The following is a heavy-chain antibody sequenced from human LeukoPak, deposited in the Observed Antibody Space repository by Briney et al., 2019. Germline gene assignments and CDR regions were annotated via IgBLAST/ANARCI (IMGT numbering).Heavy chain of an antibody. Sequence: PSQTLSLTCTVSGGSISSGSYYWSWIRQPAGKGLGWIGRIYTSGSTNYNPSLKSRVTISVDTSKNQFSLKLSSVTAADTAVYYCARTNYADSPDAFDIWGQGTMVTVSS. J-gene: IGHJ3*02. V-gene: IGHV4-61*02. CDR3: ARTNYADSPDAFDI. CDR1: GGSISSGSYY. D-gene: IGHD1-7*01. CDR2: IYTSGST.